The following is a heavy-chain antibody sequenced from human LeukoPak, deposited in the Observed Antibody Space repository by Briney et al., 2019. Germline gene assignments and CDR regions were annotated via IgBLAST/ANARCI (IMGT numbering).Heavy chain of an antibody. CDR2: LYYSGST. D-gene: IGHD3-22*01. CDR3: ARGSYYDSRTYYRAFDI. V-gene: IGHV4-59*01. CDR1: GGSLSSYY. Sequence: SETLSLTCTVSGGSLSSYYWSWIRQPPGKGLEWIGYLYYSGSTNYNPSLKSRVTMSVGTSKNQFSLKLSSVTAADTAVYYCARGSYYDSRTYYRAFDIWGQGTMVTVSS. J-gene: IGHJ3*02.